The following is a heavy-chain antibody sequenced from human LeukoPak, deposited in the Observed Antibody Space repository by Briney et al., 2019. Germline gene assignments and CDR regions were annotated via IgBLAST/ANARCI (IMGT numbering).Heavy chain of an antibody. CDR1: GFTFSSYN. V-gene: IGHV3-21*01. D-gene: IGHD5-18*01. Sequence: GGSLRLSCAASGFTFSSYNMNWVRQAPGKGLEWVSSITSSSTYIYYADSVKGRFTISRDNAKNSLSLQMNSLRVEDTAVYYCARDQRGFSYSKYYFDYWGQGTLVTVSS. J-gene: IGHJ4*02. CDR2: ITSSSTYI. CDR3: ARDQRGFSYSKYYFDY.